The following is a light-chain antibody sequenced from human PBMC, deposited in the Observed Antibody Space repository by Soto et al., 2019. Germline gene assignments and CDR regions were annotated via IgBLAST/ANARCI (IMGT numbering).Light chain of an antibody. CDR1: QTISTC. CDR2: AAS. V-gene: IGKV1-39*01. Sequence: DIQLTQSPAFLSASVGDRVTITCRASQTISTCLNWYQQKPGKAPKFLIYAASTLRSGVPSRFSGSGSGTDFSLTISSLQPEDSATYYCQQSCSSPPLTFGGGTTVDIK. J-gene: IGKJ4*01. CDR3: QQSCSSPPLT.